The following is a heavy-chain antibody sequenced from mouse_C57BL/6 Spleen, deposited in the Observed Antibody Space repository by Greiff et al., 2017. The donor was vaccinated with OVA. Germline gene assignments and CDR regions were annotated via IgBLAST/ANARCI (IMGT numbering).Heavy chain of an antibody. J-gene: IGHJ3*01. D-gene: IGHD2-4*01. CDR1: GYTFTDYE. V-gene: IGHV1-15*01. CDR3: TREDYGGAWFAY. CDR2: IAPETGGT. Sequence: VQLQQSGAELVRPGASVTLSCKASGYTFTDYEMHWVKQTPVHGLEWIGAIAPETGGTAYNQKFKGKAILTADKSSSTAYMELRSLTSEDSAVYYCTREDYGGAWFAYWGQGTLVTVSA.